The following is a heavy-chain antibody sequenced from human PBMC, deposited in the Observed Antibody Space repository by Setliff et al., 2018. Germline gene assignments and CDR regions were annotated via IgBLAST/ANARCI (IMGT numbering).Heavy chain of an antibody. V-gene: IGHV1-8*01. J-gene: IGHJ6*03. D-gene: IGHD3-3*01. CDR2: MNPNSGRT. CDR1: GYTFTSNL. CDR3: ARGALVLQFLEWLPRFYYMDV. Sequence: ASVKVSCKASGYTFTSNLINWVRQAPGQGLEWMGWMNPNSGRTGYPQRFQGRVTMTRNTSISTAYMELSSLRSEDTAVYFCARGALVLQFLEWLPRFYYMDVWGKGTTVTVSS.